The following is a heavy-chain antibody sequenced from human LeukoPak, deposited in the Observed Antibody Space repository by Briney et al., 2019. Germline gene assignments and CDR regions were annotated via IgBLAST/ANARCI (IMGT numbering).Heavy chain of an antibody. V-gene: IGHV4-61*02. CDR1: GASVSRGTYY. CDR2: IYTSGDT. J-gene: IGHJ6*03. CDR3: ARFTVSPRNCSPTNCYAYYYYMDV. D-gene: IGHD2-2*01. Sequence: PSQTLSLTCTVSGASVSRGTYYWNWIRQPAGRGLEWIGRIYTSGDTNYSPSLSGRVSISVDTSQNQFSLKLTSVTAADTAVYYCARFTVSPRNCSPTNCYAYYYYMDVWGKGTTVTVSS.